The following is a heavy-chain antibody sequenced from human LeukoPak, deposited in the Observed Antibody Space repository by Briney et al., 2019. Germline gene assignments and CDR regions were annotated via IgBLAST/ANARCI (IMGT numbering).Heavy chain of an antibody. Sequence: PGGSLRLSCEASGFTFSSYGMHWVRQAPGKGLEWVAFIRYDGSNKYYADSVKGRFTISRDNSKNTLYLQMNSLRAEDTAVYYCAREGYSSSWPTEYFDYWGQGTLVTVSS. CDR2: IRYDGSNK. CDR1: GFTFSSYG. CDR3: AREGYSSSWPTEYFDY. J-gene: IGHJ4*02. V-gene: IGHV3-30*02. D-gene: IGHD6-13*01.